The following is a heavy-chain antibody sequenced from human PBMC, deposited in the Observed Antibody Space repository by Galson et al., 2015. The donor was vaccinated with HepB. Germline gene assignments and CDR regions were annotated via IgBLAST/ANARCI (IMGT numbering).Heavy chain of an antibody. CDR3: ARRMRS. CDR1: GFIFSTYW. CDR2: INQDGSEK. V-gene: IGHV3-7*01. D-gene: IGHD5-24*01. J-gene: IGHJ4*02. Sequence: SLRLSCAASGFIFSTYWMTWVRQAPGKGLQWVASINQDGSEKYYVDSVKGRFTISRDNAKKSVPLHMNSLRVADTAIYYCARRMRSGGQGTLVTVSS.